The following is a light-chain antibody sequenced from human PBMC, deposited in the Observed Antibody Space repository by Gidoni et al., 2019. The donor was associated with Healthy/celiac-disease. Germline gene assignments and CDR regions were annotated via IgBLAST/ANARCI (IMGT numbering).Light chain of an antibody. J-gene: IGKJ4*01. CDR2: AAS. CDR3: QQSYSTLP. Sequence: DIQMTQSPSSLSASVGHRDTITCRASQSISSYLNWYQQKPGKAPMLLIYAASSLQSGVPSRFSGSGSGTDFTLTISSLQPEDFATYYCQQSYSTLPFGGGTKVEIK. CDR1: QSISSY. V-gene: IGKV1-39*01.